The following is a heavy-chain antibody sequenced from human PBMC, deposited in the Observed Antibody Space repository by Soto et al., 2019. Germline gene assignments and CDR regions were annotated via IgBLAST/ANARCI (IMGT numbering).Heavy chain of an antibody. J-gene: IGHJ4*02. CDR3: ARDSLNYYDSSGYYSTFDY. D-gene: IGHD3-22*01. V-gene: IGHV3-33*01. CDR1: GFTFSSYG. CDR2: IWSDGSNK. Sequence: QVQLVESGGGVVQPGRSLRLSCAASGFTFSSYGMHWVRQAPGKGLEWVAVIWSDGSNKYYADSVKGRFTISRDNSKNALYLQRSSLRAEDTAVYYCARDSLNYYDSSGYYSTFDYWGQGTLVTVSS.